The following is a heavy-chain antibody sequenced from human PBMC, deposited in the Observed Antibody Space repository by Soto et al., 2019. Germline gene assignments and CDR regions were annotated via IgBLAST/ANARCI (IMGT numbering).Heavy chain of an antibody. CDR3: ASTIFGVVIDGFDP. Sequence: SETLSLTCTVSGGSISSGGYYWSWIRQHPGKGLEWIGYIYYSGSTYYNPSLKSRVTISVDTSKNQFSLKLSSVTAADTAVYYCASTIFGVVIDGFDPWGQGTLVTVSS. D-gene: IGHD3-3*01. CDR1: GGSISSGGYY. CDR2: IYYSGST. V-gene: IGHV4-31*03. J-gene: IGHJ5*02.